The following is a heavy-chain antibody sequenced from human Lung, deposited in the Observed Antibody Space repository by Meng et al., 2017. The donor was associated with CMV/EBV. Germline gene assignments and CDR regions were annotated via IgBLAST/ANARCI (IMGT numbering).Heavy chain of an antibody. CDR3: ARRFLEPGDSTALFDY. V-gene: IGHV3-11*04. CDR2: ISSIGRTI. Sequence: SGFTFSDYYMSWIRQGPGKVMKWVSYISSIGRTIYYADSVKGRFTISRDNAKNSLYLQMNSLRAEDTAVYYCARRFLEPGDSTALFDYWGQGTLVTVSS. J-gene: IGHJ4*02. CDR1: GFTFSDYY. D-gene: IGHD3-3*01.